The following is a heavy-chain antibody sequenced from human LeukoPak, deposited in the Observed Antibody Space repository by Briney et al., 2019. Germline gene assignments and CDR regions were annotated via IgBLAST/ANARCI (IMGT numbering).Heavy chain of an antibody. CDR2: IWYDGSNK. J-gene: IGHJ4*02. Sequence: GRSLRLSCAASGFTFSSYGMHWVRQAPGKGLEWVAVIWYDGSNKYYADSVKGRFTISRDNSKNTLYLQMNSLRAEDTAVYYCAKDPFGTAAMSSYWGQGTLVTVSS. CDR1: GFTFSSYG. CDR3: AKDPFGTAAMSSY. D-gene: IGHD5-18*01. V-gene: IGHV3-33*06.